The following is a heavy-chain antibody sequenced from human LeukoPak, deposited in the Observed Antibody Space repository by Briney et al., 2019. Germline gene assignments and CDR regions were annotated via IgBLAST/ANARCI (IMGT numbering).Heavy chain of an antibody. CDR3: ARPLGTSYRYPLDY. CDR2: TFYIGGT. J-gene: IGHJ4*02. Sequence: SGTLSLTCTHPVGSITGDFSRWMRDRPRKGLGWIGYTFYIGGTTYNPHLKCRVTISAHTAKNLFSLKLTSVTAAATAVYYCARPLGTSYRYPLDYWGQGTLLTVSS. CDR1: VGSITGDF. D-gene: IGHD3-16*02. V-gene: IGHV4-59*08.